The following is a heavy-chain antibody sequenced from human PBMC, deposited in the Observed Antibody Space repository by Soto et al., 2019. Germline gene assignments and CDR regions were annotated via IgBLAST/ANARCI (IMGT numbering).Heavy chain of an antibody. CDR3: AKYSSTTGTTWSWFDP. V-gene: IGHV3-30-3*02. CDR1: GFTFSSYA. J-gene: IGHJ5*02. CDR2: ISYDGSNK. D-gene: IGHD1-1*01. Sequence: GGSLRLACAASGFTFSSYAMHWVRQAPGKGLEWVAVISYDGSNKYYADSVKGRFTISRDNSKNTLYLQMNSLRAEDTAVYYCAKYSSTTGTTWSWFDPWGQGTLVTVSS.